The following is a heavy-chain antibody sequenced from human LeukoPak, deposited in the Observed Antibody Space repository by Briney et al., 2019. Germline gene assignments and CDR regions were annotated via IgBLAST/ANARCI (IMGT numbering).Heavy chain of an antibody. V-gene: IGHV4-59*08. CDR3: ARHEPPGARRHLDY. CDR2: IYNSATT. D-gene: IGHD1-14*01. Sequence: SETLSLTCNVSGGSISSSYWSWIRQPPGKGLEWVGYIYNSATTNYNPSLKSRVTISVDTSKNQFSLKLSSVTAADTAVYYCARHEPPGARRHLDYWGRGTLVTVSS. CDR1: GGSISSSY. J-gene: IGHJ4*02.